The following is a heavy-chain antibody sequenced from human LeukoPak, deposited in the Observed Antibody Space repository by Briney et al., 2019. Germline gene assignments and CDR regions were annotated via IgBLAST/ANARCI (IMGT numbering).Heavy chain of an antibody. Sequence: GGSLRLSCITSGFTFSNYGFHWVRQAPGKGLEWTAAIWYDGSNQYYPDSVKGRFTISRDNSKNTIYLQMNSLRIEDTAMNYCARDLSSSWSPGVWGQGTMVSVSS. V-gene: IGHV3-33*01. CDR3: ARDLSSSWSPGV. CDR2: IWYDGSNQ. J-gene: IGHJ3*01. CDR1: GFTFSNYG. D-gene: IGHD6-13*01.